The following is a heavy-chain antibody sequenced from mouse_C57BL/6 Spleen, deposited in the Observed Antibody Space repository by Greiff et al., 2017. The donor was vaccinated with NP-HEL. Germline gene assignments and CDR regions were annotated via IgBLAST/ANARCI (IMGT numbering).Heavy chain of an antibody. V-gene: IGHV5-12*01. Sequence: EVKLMESGGGLVQPGGSLKLSCAASGFTFSDYYMYWVRQTPEKRLEWVAYISNGGGSTYYPDTVKGRFTISRDNAKNTLYLQMSRLKSEDTAMYYCARRAPYYGSSNYYAMDYWGQGTSVTVSS. CDR3: ARRAPYYGSSNYYAMDY. D-gene: IGHD1-1*01. CDR2: ISNGGGST. J-gene: IGHJ4*01. CDR1: GFTFSDYY.